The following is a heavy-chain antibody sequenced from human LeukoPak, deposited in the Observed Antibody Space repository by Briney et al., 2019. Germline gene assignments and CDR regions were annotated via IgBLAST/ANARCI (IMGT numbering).Heavy chain of an antibody. CDR2: IYYSGST. D-gene: IGHD6-19*01. Sequence: SETLSLTCTVSGGSISSRSYYWGWIRQSPGKGLEWLGVIYYSGSTYYNPSLKSRVTISVDTSKNQFSLKLSSVTAADTAVYYCASPVIAVTGTRKAFDIWGQGTMVTVSS. J-gene: IGHJ3*02. CDR1: GGSISSRSYY. V-gene: IGHV4-39*01. CDR3: ASPVIAVTGTRKAFDI.